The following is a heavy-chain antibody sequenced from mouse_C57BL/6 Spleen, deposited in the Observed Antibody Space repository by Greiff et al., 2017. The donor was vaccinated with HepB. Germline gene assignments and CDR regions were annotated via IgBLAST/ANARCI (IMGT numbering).Heavy chain of an antibody. CDR3: AREKGGFAY. CDR1: GYAFSSSW. Sequence: QVQLQQSGPELVKPGASVKISCKASGYAFSSSWMNWVKQRPGKGLEWIGRIYPGDGDTNYNGKFKGKATLTADKSSNTAYMQLSSLTSEDSAVYFCAREKGGFAYWVQGTVVTVSA. CDR2: IYPGDGDT. J-gene: IGHJ3*01. V-gene: IGHV1-82*01.